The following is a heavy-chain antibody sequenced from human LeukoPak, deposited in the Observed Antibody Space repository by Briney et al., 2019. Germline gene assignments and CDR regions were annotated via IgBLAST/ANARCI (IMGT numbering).Heavy chain of an antibody. V-gene: IGHV3-9*01. Sequence: GGSLRLSCAASGFTFDDYVMHWVRQAPGRGLEWVSGISANSASIGYADSVKGRFTLSRDNAKNSLYLQMNSLRTEDTALYYCARDFCTGCNYYFYGMDVWGRGTTVTVSS. CDR3: ARDFCTGCNYYFYGMDV. CDR2: ISANSASI. CDR1: GFTFDDYV. D-gene: IGHD2-2*01. J-gene: IGHJ6*02.